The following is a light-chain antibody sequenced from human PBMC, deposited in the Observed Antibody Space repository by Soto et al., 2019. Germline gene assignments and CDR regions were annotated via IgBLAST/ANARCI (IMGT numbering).Light chain of an antibody. CDR2: RNT. CDR1: SSNIGKNY. J-gene: IGLJ3*02. CDR3: SVWDANLSAWV. Sequence: QSVLTQPPSASGTPWQRVTISCSGISSNIGKNYVYWYQQLPGRAPKLLIYRNTQRPSGVPDQFSGSKSGTSASLAISGLRSEDDADYYCSVWDANLSAWVFGGGTKLTVL. V-gene: IGLV1-47*01.